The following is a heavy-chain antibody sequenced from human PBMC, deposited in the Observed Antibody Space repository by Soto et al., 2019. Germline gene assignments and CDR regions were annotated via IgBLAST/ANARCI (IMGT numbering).Heavy chain of an antibody. CDR2: MSVYDGNT. J-gene: IGHJ4*02. V-gene: IGHV1-18*01. Sequence: QVHLVQSGAEVKKPGASLKVSCKASGYTFTNYYLAWVRQAPGQGLEWMGIMSVYDGNTDYEQKFQDRVVMTTDTSTSTAYMELRRLRSDESAVYYCARVEYGDLVYLDLWGQGTQVTVSS. D-gene: IGHD2-21*02. CDR3: ARVEYGDLVYLDL. CDR1: GYTFTNYY.